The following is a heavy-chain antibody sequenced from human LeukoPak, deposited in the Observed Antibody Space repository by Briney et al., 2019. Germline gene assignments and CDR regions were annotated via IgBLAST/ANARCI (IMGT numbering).Heavy chain of an antibody. Sequence: SSETLSLTRTVSGVSISSFYWNWIRQPAGKGLEWIGRIYTRGSTNYNPSLKSRVTMSVDTSKNQLSLKLRSVTAADTAVYYCARVTTGSYYSDHWGQGTLVTVSS. CDR1: GVSISSFY. CDR2: IYTRGST. CDR3: ARVTTGSYYSDH. D-gene: IGHD1-26*01. J-gene: IGHJ4*02. V-gene: IGHV4-4*07.